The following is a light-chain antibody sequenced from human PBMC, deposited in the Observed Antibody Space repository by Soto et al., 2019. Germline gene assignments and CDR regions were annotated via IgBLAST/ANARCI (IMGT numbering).Light chain of an antibody. CDR3: QQYNVWPLT. J-gene: IGKJ4*01. V-gene: IGKV3-15*01. CDR2: VAS. Sequence: EIVMTHSPATLSVSPGERATLSCSASQSVSRDLAWYQQKPGQTPKLLIYVASTRATGIPARFSGSGSGTEFTLTISSLQSEDFAVYYCQQYNVWPLTFGGGTKVEFK. CDR1: QSVSRD.